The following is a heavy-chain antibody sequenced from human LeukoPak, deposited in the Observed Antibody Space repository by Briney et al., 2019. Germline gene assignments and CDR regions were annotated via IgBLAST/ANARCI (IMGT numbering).Heavy chain of an antibody. CDR1: GFTFSSYA. V-gene: IGHV3-23*01. Sequence: WSLRLSCTASGFTFSSYAMSWVRQAPGKGLEWVSAISGSGGSTYYADSVKSRFTISRDNSKNPLYLQMNSLRAEDTAVYYCAREYYYDSSGYYYAWGQGTLVTVSS. CDR3: AREYYYDSSGYYYA. J-gene: IGHJ5*02. D-gene: IGHD3-22*01. CDR2: ISGSGGST.